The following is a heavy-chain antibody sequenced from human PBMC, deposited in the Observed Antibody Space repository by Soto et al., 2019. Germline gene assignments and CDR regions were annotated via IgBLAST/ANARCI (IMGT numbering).Heavy chain of an antibody. J-gene: IGHJ4*02. CDR2: MNPNRGNT. CDR1: GYTFTSYD. Sequence: QVQLVQSGAEVRKPGASVKVSCKASGYTFTSYDINWVRQATGQGLEWMGWMNPNRGNTGYAQKCQGRVPMTRSTSMSAAYMELSSLRSEDTAVYYCARGRGDYTHYWVQGTLVAVSS. CDR3: ARGRGDYTHY. D-gene: IGHD4-17*01. V-gene: IGHV1-8*01.